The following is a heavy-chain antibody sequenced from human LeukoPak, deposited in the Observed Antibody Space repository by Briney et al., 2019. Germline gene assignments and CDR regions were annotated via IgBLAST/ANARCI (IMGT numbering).Heavy chain of an antibody. CDR2: ISGSGGIT. J-gene: IGHJ2*01. Sequence: GGSLRLSCAASGFTFSSYAMSWVRQAPGKGLEWVSAISGSGGITYYADSGKGRFTMSKGNSNTTLYLQLTSLRAEDTAVYYCAKIVQVGAPYGGYFDLWGRGTLVTVSS. V-gene: IGHV3-23*01. D-gene: IGHD1-26*01. CDR1: GFTFSSYA. CDR3: AKIVQVGAPYGGYFDL.